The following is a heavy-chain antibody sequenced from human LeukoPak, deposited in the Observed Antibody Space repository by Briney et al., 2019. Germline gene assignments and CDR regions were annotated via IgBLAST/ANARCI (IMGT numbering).Heavy chain of an antibody. CDR3: ASAYGDYGLDY. V-gene: IGHV3-33*01. D-gene: IGHD4-17*01. J-gene: IGHJ4*02. CDR2: IWYDGSNK. CDR1: GITFGTYG. Sequence: GGSLRLSCVASGITFGTYGMHWVRQAPGMVLEWVAVIWYDGSNKWYADSVRGRFTISRDNSNNTLYLEMSSLGAEDTATYYCASAYGDYGLDYWGQGTLVTVSS.